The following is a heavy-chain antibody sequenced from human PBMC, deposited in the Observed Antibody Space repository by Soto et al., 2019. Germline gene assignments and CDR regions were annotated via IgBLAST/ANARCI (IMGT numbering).Heavy chain of an antibody. CDR1: GFTFSSYA. V-gene: IGHV3-23*01. CDR3: AKERVQVGATRTYLFDY. Sequence: QSGGSLRLSCAASGFTFSSYAMSWVRQAPGKGLEWVSAISGSGGSTYYADSVKGRFTISRDNSKNTLYLQMNSLRAEDTAVYYCAKERVQVGATRTYLFDYWGQGTLVTASS. CDR2: ISGSGGST. J-gene: IGHJ4*02. D-gene: IGHD1-26*01.